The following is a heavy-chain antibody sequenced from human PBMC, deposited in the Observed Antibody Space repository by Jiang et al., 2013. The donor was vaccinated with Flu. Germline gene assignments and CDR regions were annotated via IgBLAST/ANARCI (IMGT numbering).Heavy chain of an antibody. V-gene: IGHV4-59*01. CDR3: AKDKSGLDAFDI. CDR2: LSHGGH. CDR1: SYY. J-gene: IGHJ3*02. D-gene: IGHD3/OR15-3a*01. Sequence: SYYWSWMRQPQEGTGVDWVYLSHGGHQLTLPQESSHHINRQSKNQFSLQLSSVTAADTAVYYCAKDKSGLDAFDIWGQGTMVTVSS.